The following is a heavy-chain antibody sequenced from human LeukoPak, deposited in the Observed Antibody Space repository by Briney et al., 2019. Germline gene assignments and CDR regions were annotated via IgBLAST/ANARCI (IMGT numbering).Heavy chain of an antibody. CDR3: AKKVPANWGSYFDY. D-gene: IGHD7-27*01. CDR1: GFTFSSYA. V-gene: IGHV3-23*01. CDR2: MSASGDST. J-gene: IGHJ4*02. Sequence: PGGSLRLSCAASGFTFSSYAMSWVRPAPGKGLEWVSAMSASGDSTYSTDSVKGRFTISRDNSKNTLYLQMNSLRAEDTAVYYCAKKVPANWGSYFDYWGQGTLVTVSS.